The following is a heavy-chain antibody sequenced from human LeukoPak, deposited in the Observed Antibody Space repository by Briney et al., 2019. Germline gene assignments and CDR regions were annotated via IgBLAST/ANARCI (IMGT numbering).Heavy chain of an antibody. CDR1: GFSFRSCW. J-gene: IGHJ4*02. V-gene: IGHV3-7*01. Sequence: PGGSLRLSCAASGFSFRSCWMSWVRQAPGKGLEWVANIKEDGSEKYYVDSVEGRFTIPRDNAENALYLQMNSLRAEDTAVYYCARVAWPHYFDYWGQGTLVTVSS. CDR2: IKEDGSEK. CDR3: ARVAWPHYFDY. D-gene: IGHD2-21*01.